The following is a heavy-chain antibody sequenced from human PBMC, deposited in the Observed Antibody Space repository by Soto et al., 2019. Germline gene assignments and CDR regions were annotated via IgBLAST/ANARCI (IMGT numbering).Heavy chain of an antibody. CDR2: VTTKTDGETT. Sequence: GGSLRLSCAASGFTFSDAWMNWVRQAPGKGLEWVGHVTTKTDGETTEYAAFVKGRFSISRDDSTNTLYLQMNSLRAEDTAVYYCTGLPYWGQGTLVTVSS. J-gene: IGHJ4*02. CDR1: GFTFSDAW. V-gene: IGHV3-15*07. CDR3: TGLPY.